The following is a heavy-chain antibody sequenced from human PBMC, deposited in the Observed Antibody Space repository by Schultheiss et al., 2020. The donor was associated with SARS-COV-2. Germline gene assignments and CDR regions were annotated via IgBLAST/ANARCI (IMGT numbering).Heavy chain of an antibody. Sequence: GGSLRLSCAASGFTFSSYEMNWVRQAPGKGLEWVANIKQDGSEKYYVDSVKGRFTISRDNSKNTLYLQMNSLRAEDTALYYCAKDMESAFDIWGQGTMVTVSS. V-gene: IGHV3-7*03. CDR3: AKDMESAFDI. J-gene: IGHJ3*02. D-gene: IGHD1-1*01. CDR2: IKQDGSEK. CDR1: GFTFSSYE.